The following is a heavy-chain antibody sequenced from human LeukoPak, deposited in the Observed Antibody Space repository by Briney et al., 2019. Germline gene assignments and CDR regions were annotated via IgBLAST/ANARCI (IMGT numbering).Heavy chain of an antibody. J-gene: IGHJ3*02. CDR3: AREGAYCSSTSCYGLRAFDI. CDR1: GFTFTTYW. CDR2: IKQDGSEK. Sequence: PGGSLRLSCAASGFTFTTYWMSWVRQAPGKGLEWVANIKQDGSEKYYVDSVKGRFTISRDNAKNSLYLHMNSLRVEDTAVYYCAREGAYCSSTSCYGLRAFDIWGQGTMVTVSS. V-gene: IGHV3-7*01. D-gene: IGHD2-2*01.